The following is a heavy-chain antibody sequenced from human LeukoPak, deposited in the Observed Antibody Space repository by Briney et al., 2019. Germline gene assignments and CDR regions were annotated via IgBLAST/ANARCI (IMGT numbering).Heavy chain of an antibody. Sequence: PSGTLSLTCTVSGGSISNSGYYWGWIRQPPGKGLEWIGNIYYSGNTYYNPSLKSRVTISVDTSKNQFSLKLSSVTAADTAVYYCAKTYYYDPFDFWGQGTLVTVSS. J-gene: IGHJ4*02. V-gene: IGHV4-39*01. CDR3: AKTYYYDPFDF. CDR1: GGSISNSGYY. CDR2: IYYSGNT. D-gene: IGHD3-22*01.